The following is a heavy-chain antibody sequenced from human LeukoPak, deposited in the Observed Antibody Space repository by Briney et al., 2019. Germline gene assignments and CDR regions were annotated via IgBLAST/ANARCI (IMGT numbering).Heavy chain of an antibody. CDR1: GYTLTELS. Sequence: ASVKVSCKVSGYTLTELSMHWVRQAPGKGLEWMGGFDPEDGETIYAQKFQGRVTMTEDTSTDTAYMELSSLRSEDTAVYYCATLGLLHRRMTTVTTSFDYWGQGTLVTASS. V-gene: IGHV1-24*01. J-gene: IGHJ4*02. D-gene: IGHD4-17*01. CDR3: ATLGLLHRRMTTVTTSFDY. CDR2: FDPEDGET.